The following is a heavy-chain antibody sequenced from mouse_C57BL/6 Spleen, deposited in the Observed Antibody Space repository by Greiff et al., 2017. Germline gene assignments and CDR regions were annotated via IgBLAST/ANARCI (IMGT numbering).Heavy chain of an antibody. CDR1: GYTFTSYW. J-gene: IGHJ2*01. Sequence: QVQLQQPGAELVKPGASVKLSCKASGYTFTSYWMHWVKQRPGQGLEWIGMIHPNSGSTNYNEKFKSKATLTVDKSSSTAYRQLSSLTAEDSAVYYCARCATMVRDSFPFLDYWGQGTTLTVSS. CDR3: ARCATMVRDSFPFLDY. CDR2: IHPNSGST. D-gene: IGHD2-2*01. V-gene: IGHV1-64*01.